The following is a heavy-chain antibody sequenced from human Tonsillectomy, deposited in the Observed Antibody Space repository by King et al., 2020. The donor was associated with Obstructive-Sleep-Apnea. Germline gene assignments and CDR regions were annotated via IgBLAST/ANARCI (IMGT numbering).Heavy chain of an antibody. Sequence: VQLVESGAEVKKPGESLTISCKGSGYMFITYWISWVRQMPGKGLEWLGRIDPSDSYTYYSPAFQGHVTISVDKSSSTAYLQWRSLKASDTAMYYCAGGRGYYYYGMDVWGRGTTVTVSS. J-gene: IGHJ6*02. CDR3: AGGRGYYYYGMDV. D-gene: IGHD3-3*01. CDR2: IDPSDSYT. CDR1: GYMFITYW. V-gene: IGHV5-10-1*03.